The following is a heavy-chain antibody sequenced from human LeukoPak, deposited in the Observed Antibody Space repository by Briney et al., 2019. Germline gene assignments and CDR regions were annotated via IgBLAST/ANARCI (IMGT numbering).Heavy chain of an antibody. CDR2: ISAYNGNT. D-gene: IGHD3-22*01. V-gene: IGHV1-18*01. Sequence: ASVKVSCKASGYTFTSYGISWVRQAPGQGLEWMGWISAYNGNTNYAQKLQGRVTMTTDTSTSTAYMELRSLRSDDTAVYYCARSYYYDSSGYLGGAFDIWGQGTMVTVSS. CDR1: GYTFTSYG. CDR3: ARSYYYDSSGYLGGAFDI. J-gene: IGHJ3*02.